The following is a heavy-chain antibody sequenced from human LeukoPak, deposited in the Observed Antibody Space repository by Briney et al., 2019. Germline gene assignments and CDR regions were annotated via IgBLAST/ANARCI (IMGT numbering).Heavy chain of an antibody. D-gene: IGHD6-13*01. CDR1: GFTFSSYA. J-gene: IGHJ4*02. V-gene: IGHV3-23*01. CDR3: AKRGSSSWTQFDY. CDR2: ISGSGGST. Sequence: GGSLRLSCVASGFTFSSYAMSWVRQAPGKGLEWVSVISGSGGSTNYADSAKGRFTISRDNSKNTLYLQMNSLRAEDTAVYYCAKRGSSSWTQFDYWGQGTLVTVSS.